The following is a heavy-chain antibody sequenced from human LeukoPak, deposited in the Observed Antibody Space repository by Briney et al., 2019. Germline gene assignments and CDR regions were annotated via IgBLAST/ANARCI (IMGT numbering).Heavy chain of an antibody. CDR3: ARDRSGSYSRYYYYGMDV. V-gene: IGHV4-59*01. CDR1: GDSISSYY. CDR2: IYYSGST. Sequence: PSETLSLTCTVSGDSISSYYWSCIRQPPGKGLEWIGYIYYSGSTNYNPSLKSRDTISVATSKDQFSLRLSSVTAADTAVYYCARDRSGSYSRYYYYGMDVWGQGTTVTVSS. J-gene: IGHJ6*02. D-gene: IGHD1-26*01.